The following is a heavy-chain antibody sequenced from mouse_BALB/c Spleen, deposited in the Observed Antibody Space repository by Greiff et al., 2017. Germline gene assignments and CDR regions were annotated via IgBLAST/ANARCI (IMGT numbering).Heavy chain of an antibody. J-gene: IGHJ3*01. CDR1: GFSLTSYG. D-gene: IGHD1-1*01. V-gene: IGHV2-2*02. Sequence: VHLVESGPGLVQPSQSLSITCTVSGFSLTSYGVHWVRQSPGKGLEWLGVIWSGGSTDYNAAFISRLSISKDNSKSQVFFKMNSLQANDTAIYYCASYGTWFAYWGQGTLVTVSA. CDR3: ASYGTWFAY. CDR2: IWSGGST.